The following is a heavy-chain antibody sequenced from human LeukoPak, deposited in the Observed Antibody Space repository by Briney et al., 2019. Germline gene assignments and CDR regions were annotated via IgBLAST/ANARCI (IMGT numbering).Heavy chain of an antibody. Sequence: GASVKVSCKASGYTFTDYYMHWVRQAPGQELEWVGWINSNSGGINYAQKFQGRVTMTRDASISTAYMELSRLRSDDTAVYYCARRRVTNAFDIWGQGTMVTVSS. CDR3: ARRRVTNAFDI. V-gene: IGHV1-2*02. CDR2: INSNSGGI. D-gene: IGHD3-10*01. CDR1: GYTFTDYY. J-gene: IGHJ3*02.